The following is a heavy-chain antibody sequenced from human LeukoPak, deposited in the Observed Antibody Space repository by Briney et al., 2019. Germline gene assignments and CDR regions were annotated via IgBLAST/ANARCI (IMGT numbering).Heavy chain of an antibody. CDR2: LYHGGST. J-gene: IGHJ3*02. V-gene: IGHV3-66*01. CDR1: GVIVRSNY. D-gene: IGHD2-2*02. CDR3: ARGEIPVAFDI. Sequence: GGSLRLSCVGSGVIVRSNYMTWVRQPPGKGLEWVSILYHGGSTYYADSVKGRFTISRDNSKNTVYLQMSRLRVEDTAVYYCARGEIPVAFDIWGQGTMVTVSS.